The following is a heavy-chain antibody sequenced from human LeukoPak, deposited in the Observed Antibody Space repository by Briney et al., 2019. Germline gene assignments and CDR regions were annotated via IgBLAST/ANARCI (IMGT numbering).Heavy chain of an antibody. CDR2: MNSNSGAT. Sequence: ASVKVSCKAPGYTFTANYMHWVRQAPGQGLEWMGWMNSNSGATNYAQRFQGRVTMTRDTSISAAYMELRSLRYDDTAVYYCARGDGSSWYEYWGQGTMVTVSS. V-gene: IGHV1-2*02. CDR3: ARGDGSSWYEY. CDR1: GYTFTANY. J-gene: IGHJ4*02. D-gene: IGHD6-13*01.